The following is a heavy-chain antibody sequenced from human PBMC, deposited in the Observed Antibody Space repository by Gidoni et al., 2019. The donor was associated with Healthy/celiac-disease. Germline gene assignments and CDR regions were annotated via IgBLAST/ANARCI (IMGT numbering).Heavy chain of an antibody. Sequence: QVQLQQWGAGLLKPSETLSLTCAVYGGSFSGYYWSWIRQPPGKGLEWIGEINHSGSTNYNPSLKSRVTISVDTSKNQFSLKLSSVTAADTAVYYCARRGTMIVVDPFDYWGQGTLVTVSS. V-gene: IGHV4-34*01. J-gene: IGHJ4*02. CDR2: INHSGST. CDR1: GGSFSGYY. D-gene: IGHD3-22*01. CDR3: ARRGTMIVVDPFDY.